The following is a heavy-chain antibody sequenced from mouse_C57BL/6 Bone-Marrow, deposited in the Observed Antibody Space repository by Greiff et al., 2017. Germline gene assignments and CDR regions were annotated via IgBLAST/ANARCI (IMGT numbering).Heavy chain of an antibody. CDR1: GYTFTSYW. Sequence: QVQLQQPGAELVKPGASVKLSCKASGYTFTSYWMQWVKQRPGQGLEWIGEIDPSDSYTNYNQKFKGKATLTVDTSSSTAYMQLSSLTSEDSAVYYCARWYYYGSVDYWGQGTTLTVSS. D-gene: IGHD1-1*01. CDR2: IDPSDSYT. V-gene: IGHV1-50*01. CDR3: ARWYYYGSVDY. J-gene: IGHJ2*01.